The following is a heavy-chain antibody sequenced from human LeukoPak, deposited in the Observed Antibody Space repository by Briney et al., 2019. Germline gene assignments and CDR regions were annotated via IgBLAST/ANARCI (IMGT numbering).Heavy chain of an antibody. CDR1: GSTFTDYY. J-gene: IGHJ4*02. CDR2: INPNDGDT. D-gene: IGHD2-2*01. V-gene: IGHV1-2*02. Sequence: ASVKVSCKASGSTFTDYYMHWVRQSPGQGVGWMGWINPNDGDTNYAQKFQARVTMTRDTSISTAHMEVSRLRSDDTAEYYCARANFLYCSSSTCLFDYWGQGTLVTVSS. CDR3: ARANFLYCSSSTCLFDY.